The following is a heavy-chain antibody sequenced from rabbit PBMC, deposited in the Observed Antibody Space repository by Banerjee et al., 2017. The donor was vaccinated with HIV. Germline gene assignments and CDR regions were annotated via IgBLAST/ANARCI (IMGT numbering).Heavy chain of an antibody. CDR2: IYTGSGST. V-gene: IGHV1S40*01. CDR3: ARAGYVGVAYGPFFNL. Sequence: QSLVESGGGLVQPEGSLTLTCTASGFSFSSSYYMCWVRQAPGKGLEWIGCIYTGSGSTYYASWAKGRFTISKSSSTTVTLQMTSLTAADTAPYFCARAGYVGVAYGPFFNLWGPGTLVTVS. D-gene: IGHD4-2*01. CDR1: GFSFSSSYY. J-gene: IGHJ4*01.